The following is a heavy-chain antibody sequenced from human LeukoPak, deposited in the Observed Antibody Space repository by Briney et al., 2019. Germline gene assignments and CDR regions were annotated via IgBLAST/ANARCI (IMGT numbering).Heavy chain of an antibody. V-gene: IGHV1-18*01. CDR3: ARDRINPKYPDAFDI. Sequence: GASVKVSCKASGYTFTSHGVSWVRQAPGQGLEWMGWISAYNGNTNYAQRLQGRVTMTTDTSTSTAYMELRSLRSDDTAVYYCARDRINPKYPDAFDIWGQGTMVTVSS. J-gene: IGHJ3*02. CDR1: GYTFTSHG. D-gene: IGHD2-2*01. CDR2: ISAYNGNT.